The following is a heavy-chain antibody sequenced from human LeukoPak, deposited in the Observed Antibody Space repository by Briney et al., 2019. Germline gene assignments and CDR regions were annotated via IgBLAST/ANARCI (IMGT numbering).Heavy chain of an antibody. CDR2: ISSTSSYI. CDR3: ARASYYYDSSGYYFFDY. V-gene: IGHV3-21*01. D-gene: IGHD3-22*01. CDR1: GFTFSNYF. J-gene: IGHJ4*02. Sequence: GGSLRLSCAASGFTFSNYFMNWVRQAPGKGLERVSAISSTSSYIYYADSVKGRFTISRDNAKNSLYLQMNSLRAEDTAAYYCARASYYYDSSGYYFFDYWGQGTLVTVSS.